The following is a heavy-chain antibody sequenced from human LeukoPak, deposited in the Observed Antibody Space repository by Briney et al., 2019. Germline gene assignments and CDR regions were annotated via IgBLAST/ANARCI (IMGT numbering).Heavy chain of an antibody. CDR1: GYSFTSYW. D-gene: IGHD3-22*01. Sequence: GESLKISCKGSGYSFTSYWIGWVRQMPGKGLEWMGIIYPGNSDTRYSPSFQGQVTISADKSIRTAYLQWSRLKASDTAMYYCARRKFYYDSSGYYYSESNNWFDPWGQRTLVTVSS. J-gene: IGHJ5*02. V-gene: IGHV5-51*01. CDR2: IYPGNSDT. CDR3: ARRKFYYDSSGYYYSESNNWFDP.